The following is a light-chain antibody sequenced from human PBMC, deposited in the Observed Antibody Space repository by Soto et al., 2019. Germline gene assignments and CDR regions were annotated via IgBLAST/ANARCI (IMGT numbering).Light chain of an antibody. CDR3: QQYAGSPRT. Sequence: EIVLTQSPGTLSLFPGERATLSCRASQSVGSNYLAWYQRKPGQAPRLLIYAASSRATGIPDRFSGSGSGTDYTLTIRRLAPENFAMYYCQQYAGSPRTFGHGTQVEMK. CDR2: AAS. V-gene: IGKV3-20*01. CDR1: QSVGSNY. J-gene: IGKJ1*01.